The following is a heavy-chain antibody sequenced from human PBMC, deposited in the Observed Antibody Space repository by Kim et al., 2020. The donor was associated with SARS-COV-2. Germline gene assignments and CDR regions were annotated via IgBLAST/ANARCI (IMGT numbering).Heavy chain of an antibody. J-gene: IGHJ3*02. CDR3: AREVGDLWSANDAFGI. D-gene: IGHD3-3*01. Sequence: SVKGRFTRSRDNAKNSLYLQMNSLRAEDTAVYYCAREVGDLWSANDAFGIWGPGTMVTVSS. V-gene: IGHV3-21*04.